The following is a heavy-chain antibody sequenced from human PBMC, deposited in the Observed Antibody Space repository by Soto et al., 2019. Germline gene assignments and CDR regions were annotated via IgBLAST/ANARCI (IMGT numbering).Heavy chain of an antibody. J-gene: IGHJ6*02. CDR3: ARGNCSSPNCYSFSGYYGMDV. V-gene: IGHV4-4*07. CDR2: IYTSGST. Sequence: SETLSLTCTVSGGSISSYYWGWIRQPAGKGLEWIGRIYTSGSTNYNPSPKSRVTMSLDTSKNQFSLKLTSVTAADTALYYCARGNCSSPNCYSFSGYYGMDVWGQGTTVTVSS. CDR1: GGSISSYY. D-gene: IGHD2-2*01.